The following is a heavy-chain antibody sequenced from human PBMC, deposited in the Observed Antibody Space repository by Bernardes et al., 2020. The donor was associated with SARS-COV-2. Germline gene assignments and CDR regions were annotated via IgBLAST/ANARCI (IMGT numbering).Heavy chain of an antibody. CDR1: GFTFSTYW. V-gene: IGHV3-7*01. J-gene: IGHJ4*02. D-gene: IGHD1-1*01. CDR3: ARFSRTQRGY. CDR2: INQDGSQK. Sequence: WSLRLSCAASGFTFSTYWMSWVRQAPGKGLEWVANINQDGSQKAYVDSVEGRFTISRDNTKNSLYLQMNSLRAEDTAVYYCARFSRTQRGYWGQGTLVTVSS.